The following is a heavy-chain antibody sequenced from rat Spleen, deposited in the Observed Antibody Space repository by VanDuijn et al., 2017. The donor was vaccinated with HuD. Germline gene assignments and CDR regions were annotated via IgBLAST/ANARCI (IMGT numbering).Heavy chain of an antibody. V-gene: IGHV5S14*01. CDR2: ISPGGGNT. D-gene: IGHD1-11*01. CDR3: AREGLYYYGGYSEEDL. Sequence: EVQLVESGGGLVQPGSSLKVSCVASGFTFSSYVMAWVRQTPTNGLEWVASISPGGGNTYYRDSVKGRFTISRDNAKNTQYLQMDSLRSEDTATYYCAREGLYYYGGYSEEDLWGQGVMVTVSS. CDR1: GFTFSSYV. J-gene: IGHJ2*01.